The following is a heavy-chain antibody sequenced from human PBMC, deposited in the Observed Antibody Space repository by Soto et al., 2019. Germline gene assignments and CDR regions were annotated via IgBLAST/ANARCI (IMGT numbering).Heavy chain of an antibody. V-gene: IGHV4-30-4*01. CDR1: GGSISSGGYY. CDR2: IYYSGST. Sequence: SETLSLTCTVSGGSISSGGYYWSWIRQPPGKGLEWIGYIYYSGSTYYNPSLKSRVTISVDTSKNQFSLKLSSVTAADTAVYYCARAMRGLRHKLYYGMDVWGQGTTVTVSS. CDR3: ARAMRGLRHKLYYGMDV. D-gene: IGHD5-12*01. J-gene: IGHJ6*02.